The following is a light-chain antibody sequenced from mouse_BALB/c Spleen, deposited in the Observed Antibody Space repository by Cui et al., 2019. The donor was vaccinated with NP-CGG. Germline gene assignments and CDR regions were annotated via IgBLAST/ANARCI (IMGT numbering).Light chain of an antibody. Sequence: QAVVSQESALTTSPGETVTLTCRSSTGAGKTSNDANWVQEKTDHLFTGLIGGTNNRAPGVPARFSGSLIGEKAALTITGAQNEDEAIYFCALWYSNHWVFGGGTKLTVL. J-gene: IGLJ1*01. CDR2: GTN. CDR1: TGAGKTSND. V-gene: IGLV1*01. CDR3: ALWYSNHWV.